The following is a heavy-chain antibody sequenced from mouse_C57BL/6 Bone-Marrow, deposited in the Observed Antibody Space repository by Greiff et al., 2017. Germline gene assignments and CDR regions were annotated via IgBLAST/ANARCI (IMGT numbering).Heavy chain of an antibody. Sequence: QVQLQQPGAELVKPGASVKLSCKASGYTFTSYWMHWVKQRPGRGLEWIGRIDPNSGGTKSNEKFKSKAKLTVDKPSSTAYMQLSSLTSEDSAVYYFARSGDGYYGNAMDYWGQGTSVTVSS. J-gene: IGHJ4*01. D-gene: IGHD2-3*01. V-gene: IGHV1-72*01. CDR2: IDPNSGGT. CDR1: GYTFTSYW. CDR3: ARSGDGYYGNAMDY.